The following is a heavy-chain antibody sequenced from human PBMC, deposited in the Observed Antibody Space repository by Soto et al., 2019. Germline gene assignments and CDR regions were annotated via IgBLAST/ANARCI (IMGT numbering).Heavy chain of an antibody. CDR3: RGQLRGYYFDY. V-gene: IGHV3-30-3*01. J-gene: IGHJ4*02. CDR2: ISDDGSNN. D-gene: IGHD1-26*01. CDR1: GFTFSSYA. Sequence: GGSLSLSCAASGFTFSSYAMHWVRQAPGKGLEWVAVISDDGSNNYYADFVKGGFTISRHNSKNALYLQMNSLRAEDMAVYYCRGQLRGYYFDYWGQGTLVTVSS.